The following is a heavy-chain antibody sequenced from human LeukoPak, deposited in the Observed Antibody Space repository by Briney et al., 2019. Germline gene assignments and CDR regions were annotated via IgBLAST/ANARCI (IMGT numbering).Heavy chain of an antibody. V-gene: IGHV3-30*02. CDR3: AKDHRIVVVTVAPYYFDY. CDR1: GFTFSSYG. D-gene: IGHD2-21*02. CDR2: IRYDGSNK. J-gene: IGHJ4*02. Sequence: PGGSLRLSCAASGFTFSSYGMYWVRHAPGKGLEWVAFIRYDGSNKYYADSVKGRFTISRDNSKNTLYLQMNSLRAEDTAVYYCAKDHRIVVVTVAPYYFDYWGQGTLVTVSS.